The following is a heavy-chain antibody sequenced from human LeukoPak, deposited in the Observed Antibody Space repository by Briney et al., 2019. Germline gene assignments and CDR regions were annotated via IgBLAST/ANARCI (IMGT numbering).Heavy chain of an antibody. V-gene: IGHV3-53*01. CDR2: IYSGGST. CDR3: AREGEYCSSTSCPGEYYYYYMDV. J-gene: IGHJ6*03. CDR1: GFTVSSNY. Sequence: GGSLRLSCAASGFTVSSNYMSWVRQAPGKGLEWVSVIYSGGSTYYADSVKGRFTISRDNAKNSLYLQMNSLRAEDTAVYYCAREGEYCSSTSCPGEYYYYYMDVWGKGTTVTVSS. D-gene: IGHD2-2*01.